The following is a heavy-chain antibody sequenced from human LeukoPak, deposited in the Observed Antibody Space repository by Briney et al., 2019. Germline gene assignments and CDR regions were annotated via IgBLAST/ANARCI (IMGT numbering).Heavy chain of an antibody. CDR1: GYSISSGYY. J-gene: IGHJ5*02. CDR2: IYHSGST. D-gene: IGHD2-15*01. CDR3: ARLQYCSGGSCPNWFDP. V-gene: IGHV4-38-2*02. Sequence: SETLSLTCTVSGYSISSGYYWGWIRQPPGKGLEWIGSIYHSGSTYYNPSLKSRVTISVDTSKNQFSLKLSSVTAADTAVYYCARLQYCSGGSCPNWFDPWGQGTLVTVSS.